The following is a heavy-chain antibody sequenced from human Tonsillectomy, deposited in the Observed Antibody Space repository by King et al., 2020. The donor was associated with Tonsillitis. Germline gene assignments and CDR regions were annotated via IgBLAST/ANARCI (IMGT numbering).Heavy chain of an antibody. D-gene: IGHD3-16*02. CDR2: IRYDGSNK. Sequence: VQLVESGGGVVQPGGSLRLSCAASGFTFSSYGMHWVRQAPGKGLEWVAFIRYDGSNKYYADSVKGRFTISRDNSKNTLYLQMNSLRAEDTAVYYCAKVPGGSYRPNWYFDLWGRGTLVTVSS. J-gene: IGHJ2*01. CDR3: AKVPGGSYRPNWYFDL. V-gene: IGHV3-30*02. CDR1: GFTFSSYG.